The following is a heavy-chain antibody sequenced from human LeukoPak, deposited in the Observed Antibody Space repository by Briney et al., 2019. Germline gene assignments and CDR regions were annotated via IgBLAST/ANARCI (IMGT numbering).Heavy chain of an antibody. Sequence: SETLSLTCTASGDSISNYYWSWIRQPPGKGLEWIGYIYYSGSTNYNPSLRSRVTISVDTSKNQFSLQLNSVTPEDTAVYYCARDRDGYNYVFDYWGQGTLVTVSS. CDR3: ARDRDGYNYVFDY. CDR1: GDSISNYY. CDR2: IYYSGST. J-gene: IGHJ4*02. D-gene: IGHD5-24*01. V-gene: IGHV4-59*12.